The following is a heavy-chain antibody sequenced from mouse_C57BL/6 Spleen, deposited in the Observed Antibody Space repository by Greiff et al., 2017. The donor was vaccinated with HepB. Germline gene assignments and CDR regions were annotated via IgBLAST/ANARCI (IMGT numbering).Heavy chain of an antibody. CDR3: ARPRSYYDYPFDY. CDR1: GFTFSDYG. CDR2: ISSGSSTI. V-gene: IGHV5-17*01. Sequence: EVKLVESGGGLVKPGGSLKLSCAASGFTFSDYGMHWVRQAPEKGLEWVAYISSGSSTIYYADTVKGRFTISRDNAKNTLFLQMTSLRSEDTAMYYCARPRSYYDYPFDYWGQGTTLTVSS. D-gene: IGHD2-4*01. J-gene: IGHJ2*01.